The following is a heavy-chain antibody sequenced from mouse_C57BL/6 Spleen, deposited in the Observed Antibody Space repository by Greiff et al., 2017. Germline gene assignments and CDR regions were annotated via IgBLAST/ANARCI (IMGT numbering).Heavy chain of an antibody. D-gene: IGHD1-1*01. CDR1: GYAFSSSW. CDR3: ARSRTTVLAPNFGD. V-gene: IGHV1-82*01. CDR2: IYPGDGDT. Sequence: VKLMESGPELVKPGASVKISCKASGYAFSSSWMNWVKQRPGKGLEWIGRIYPGDGDTNYNGKFKGKATLTADKSSSTAYMQLSSLTSEDAAVYFCARSRTTVLAPNFGDWGQGTTLTVSS. J-gene: IGHJ2*01.